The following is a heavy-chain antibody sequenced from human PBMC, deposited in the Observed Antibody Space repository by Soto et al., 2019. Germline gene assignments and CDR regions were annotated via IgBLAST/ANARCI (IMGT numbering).Heavy chain of an antibody. V-gene: IGHV1-69*13. D-gene: IGHD2-15*01. J-gene: IGHJ4*02. CDR3: ARGPRGYCSGGSCWFDY. CDR1: GGTFSSYA. Sequence: GASVKVSCKASGGTFSSYAISWVRQAPGQGLEWMGGIIPIFGTANYAQKFQGRVTITADESTSTAYMELSSLRSEDTAVYYCARGPRGYCSGGSCWFDYWGQGTLVTVS. CDR2: IIPIFGTA.